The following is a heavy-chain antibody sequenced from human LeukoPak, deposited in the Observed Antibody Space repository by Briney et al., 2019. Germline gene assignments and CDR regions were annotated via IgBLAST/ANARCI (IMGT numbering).Heavy chain of an antibody. D-gene: IGHD1-1*01. CDR3: AKGSNFAFDN. CDR1: GFSFSNFW. V-gene: IGHV3-74*01. Sequence: GGSLRLSCAASGFSFSNFWMHWVRHAPGMGLVWVSQINPDGTAPLYADSVKGRFTISRDNAKSTLYLQMNTLRADDTAVYYCAKGSNFAFDNWGQGILVTVSS. CDR2: INPDGTAP. J-gene: IGHJ4*02.